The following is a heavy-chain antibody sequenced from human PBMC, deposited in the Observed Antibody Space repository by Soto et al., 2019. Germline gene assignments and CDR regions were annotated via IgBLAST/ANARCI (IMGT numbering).Heavy chain of an antibody. CDR1: GASISYGGFS. CDR3: ARGGGYDSFDF. J-gene: IGHJ4*02. D-gene: IGHD5-12*01. Sequence: SETLSLTCTVSGASISYGGFSWSWIRQSPGKGLEWIGYISHLENTYLHPSFKSRLTMSIDRTRNQFSLKLSSVTAADLAVYYCARGGGYDSFDFWGQGLLVTVSS. V-gene: IGHV4-30-2*06. CDR2: ISHLENT.